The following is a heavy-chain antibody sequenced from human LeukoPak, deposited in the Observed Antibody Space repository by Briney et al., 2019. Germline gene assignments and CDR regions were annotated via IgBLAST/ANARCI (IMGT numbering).Heavy chain of an antibody. V-gene: IGHV3-30*02. Sequence: GGSLRLSCAASGFTFSSYGMHWVRQAPGKGLEWVAFIRYDGSNKYYADSVKGRFTISRDNSKNTLYLQMNSLRAEDTAVYYCAKEIGAYVQGRGKNYWGQGTLVTVSS. CDR2: IRYDGSNK. CDR3: AKEIGAYVQGRGKNY. D-gene: IGHD1-26*01. CDR1: GFTFSSYG. J-gene: IGHJ4*02.